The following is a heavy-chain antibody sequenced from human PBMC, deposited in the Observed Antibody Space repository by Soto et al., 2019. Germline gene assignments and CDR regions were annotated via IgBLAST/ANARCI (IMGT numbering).Heavy chain of an antibody. V-gene: IGHV3-30-3*01. CDR3: ASNIITGAMSAHHSDS. D-gene: IGHD3-16*01. Sequence: QVRLVESGGGVVKPGKSLRLSCAASGFTFSSYAMHWVRQAPGKGLEWVAVISFDGSNKYYADSVKGRFTISRDNCNNTQHLKRKSMRAEVMALYYGASNIITGAMSAHHSDSWGQGTLVTVSS. J-gene: IGHJ4*02. CDR1: GFTFSSYA. CDR2: ISFDGSNK.